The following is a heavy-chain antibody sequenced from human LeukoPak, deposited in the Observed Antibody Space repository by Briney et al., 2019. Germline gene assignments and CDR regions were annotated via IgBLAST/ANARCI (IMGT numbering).Heavy chain of an antibody. CDR2: VSAGGDST. D-gene: IGHD2-21*02. V-gene: IGHV3-23*01. J-gene: IGHJ4*02. CDR1: GFTFSGYA. CDR3: AHCYLVANDY. Sequence: PGGSLRLSCAASGFTFSGYAMSSVRQAPGKGLEWVSAVSAGGDSTYYADSVKGRFTISRDNSKNALYLQMNSLSAEDTAVYYCAHCYLVANDYWGQGTLVTVSS.